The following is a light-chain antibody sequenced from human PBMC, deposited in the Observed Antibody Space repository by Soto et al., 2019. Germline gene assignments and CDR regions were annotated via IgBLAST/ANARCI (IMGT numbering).Light chain of an antibody. J-gene: IGLJ1*01. CDR3: QSYDSSLSGSRV. Sequence: QSVLTQPPSVSGALGQRVTISCTGSSSNIGADYGVHWYQQLPGTAPKLLIYGNSNQPSGVPDRFSGSKSGTSASLAIPGLQAEDEADYYCQSYDSSLSGSRVFGTGTKLTVL. CDR1: SSNIGADYG. CDR2: GNS. V-gene: IGLV1-40*01.